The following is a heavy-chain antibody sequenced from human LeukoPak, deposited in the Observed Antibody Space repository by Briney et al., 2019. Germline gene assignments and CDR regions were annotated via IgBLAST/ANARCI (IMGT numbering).Heavy chain of an antibody. D-gene: IGHD2/OR15-2a*01. CDR3: ARDFYVGFALDY. Sequence: KAGGSLRLSCAASGFTFSSYSMNWVRQAPGKGLEWVSSISSSSYIYYADSVKGRFTISRDNAKNSLYLQMDNLRAEDTGVYYCARDFYVGFALDYWGQGTLVTVSS. CDR1: GFTFSSYS. V-gene: IGHV3-21*03. CDR2: ISSSSYI. J-gene: IGHJ4*02.